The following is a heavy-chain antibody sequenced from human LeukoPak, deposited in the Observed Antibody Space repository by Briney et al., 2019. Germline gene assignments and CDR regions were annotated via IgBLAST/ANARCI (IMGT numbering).Heavy chain of an antibody. CDR2: MNPNSGNT. V-gene: IGHV1-8*03. CDR1: GYTFTSYD. CDR3: ARAKRYCSGGSCYIRDWFDP. J-gene: IGHJ5*02. Sequence: ASVKGSCKASGYTFTSYDINWVRQATGQGLEWMGWMNPNSGNTGYAQKFQGRVTITRNTSISTAYMELSSLRSEDTAVYYCARAKRYCSGGSCYIRDWFDPWGQGTLVIVSS. D-gene: IGHD2-15*01.